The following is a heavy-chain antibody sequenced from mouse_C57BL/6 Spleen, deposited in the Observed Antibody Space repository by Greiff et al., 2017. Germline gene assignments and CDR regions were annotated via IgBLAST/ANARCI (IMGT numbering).Heavy chain of an antibody. D-gene: IGHD1-1*01. J-gene: IGHJ4*01. CDR2: IYPGDGDT. Sequence: QVQLQQSGAELVKPGASVKISCKASGYAFSSYWMNWVKQRPGKGLEWIGQIYPGDGDTNYNGKFKGKATLTADKSSSTAYMQLSSLTSEDSAVYCCARAGLLASDGYAMDYWGQGTSVTVSS. V-gene: IGHV1-80*01. CDR1: GYAFSSYW. CDR3: ARAGLLASDGYAMDY.